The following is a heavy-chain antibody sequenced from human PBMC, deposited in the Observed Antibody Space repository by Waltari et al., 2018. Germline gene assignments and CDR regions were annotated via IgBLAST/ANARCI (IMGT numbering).Heavy chain of an antibody. CDR1: GFRFDDYA. Sequence: EMRLVESGGAVTQPGRSLRLSCVASGFRFDDYAMHWVRQVPGKGLEWVFLISWNSGSIFYSDSLKSRVTISRDNSRNSLHLHINNLRSEDTALYFCARDMAGGGGTSGWIDFWGQGTLVTVSS. V-gene: IGHV3-43D*03. CDR2: ISWNSGSI. J-gene: IGHJ4*02. D-gene: IGHD3-16*01. CDR3: ARDMAGGGGTSGWIDF.